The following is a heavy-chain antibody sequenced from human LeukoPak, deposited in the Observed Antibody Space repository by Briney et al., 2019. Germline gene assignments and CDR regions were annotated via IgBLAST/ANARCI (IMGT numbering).Heavy chain of an antibody. CDR1: GGSISSGDYY. J-gene: IGHJ4*02. Sequence: SQTLSLTCTVSGGSISSGDYYWSWIRQPPGKGPEWIGYIYYSGSTYYNPSLKSRVTISVDTSKNQFSLKLSSVTAADTAVYYCAGGIAAAGTTSSYYFDYWGQGTLVTVSS. CDR2: IYYSGST. CDR3: AGGIAAAGTTSSYYFDY. D-gene: IGHD6-13*01. V-gene: IGHV4-30-4*01.